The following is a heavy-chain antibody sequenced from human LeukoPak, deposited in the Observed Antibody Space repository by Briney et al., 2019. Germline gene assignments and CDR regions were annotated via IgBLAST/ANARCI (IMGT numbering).Heavy chain of an antibody. J-gene: IGHJ4*02. CDR1: GYTSTGYY. D-gene: IGHD6-13*01. V-gene: IGHV1-2*02. CDR3: ARAGSSWYPDDY. CDR2: INPNSGGT. Sequence: ASVKVSRKASGYTSTGYYMHWVRQAPGQGLEWMGWINPNSGGTNYAQKFQGRVTMTRDTSISTAYMELSRLRSDDTAVYYCARAGSSWYPDDYWGQGTLVTVSS.